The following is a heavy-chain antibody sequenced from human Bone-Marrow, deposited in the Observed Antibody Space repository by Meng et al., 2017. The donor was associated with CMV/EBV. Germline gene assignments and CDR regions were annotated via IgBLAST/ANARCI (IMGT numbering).Heavy chain of an antibody. D-gene: IGHD3-3*01. CDR1: GFIDSSNY. J-gene: IGHJ6*02. CDR2: IYSGGST. CDR3: AIESLRSLDV. V-gene: IGHV3-53*01. Sequence: GESLKISCAASGFIDSSNYLSCVRQTPGKGLEWVSVIYSGGSTYYADSVKGRFTISRDNSKNTLYLQMNSGRAEDTAVYYCAIESLRSLDVWGQGTTVTVSS.